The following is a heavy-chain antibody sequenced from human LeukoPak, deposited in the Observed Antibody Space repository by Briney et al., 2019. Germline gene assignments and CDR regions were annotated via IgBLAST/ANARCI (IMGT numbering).Heavy chain of an antibody. CDR2: IYTSGST. Sequence: SETLSLTCTVSGGSISSGSYYWSWIRQPAGKGLEWIGRIYTSGSTNYNPSLKSRVTISVDASKNQFSLKLSSVTAADTAVYYCARALDLYSSSQRGYNWFDPWGQGTLVTVSS. CDR3: ARALDLYSSSQRGYNWFDP. V-gene: IGHV4-61*02. D-gene: IGHD6-13*01. CDR1: GGSISSGSYY. J-gene: IGHJ5*02.